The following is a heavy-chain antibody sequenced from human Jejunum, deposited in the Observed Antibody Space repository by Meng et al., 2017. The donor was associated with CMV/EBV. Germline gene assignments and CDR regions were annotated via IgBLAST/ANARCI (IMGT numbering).Heavy chain of an antibody. V-gene: IGHV3-30*04. D-gene: IGHD3-16*01. J-gene: IGHJ4*02. CDR2: ISHDGRDK. CDR3: ASGGAGMILDY. Sequence: SGAASGVTFSDSAMHWVRQAPGKGLEWVAVISHDGRDKYYTDSVKGRFTISRDNSKNTVWLQMNSLRSDDTAVYYCASGGAGMILDYWGQGTLVTVSS. CDR1: GVTFSDSA.